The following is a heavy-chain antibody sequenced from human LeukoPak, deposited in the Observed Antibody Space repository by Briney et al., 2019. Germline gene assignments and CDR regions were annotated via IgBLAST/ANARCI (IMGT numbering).Heavy chain of an antibody. CDR1: GFTFNTYA. CDR2: ISGNGAKS. V-gene: IGHV3-23*01. CDR3: AKDFGYSYGWVDY. Sequence: GGSLRLSCAASGFTFNTYAMSWVRQAPGKGLEWVSTISGNGAKSYSAGSVKGRFTISRDNSKNTLYLQMNSLRAEDTALYYCAKDFGYSYGWVDYWGQGILVTVSS. J-gene: IGHJ4*02. D-gene: IGHD5-18*01.